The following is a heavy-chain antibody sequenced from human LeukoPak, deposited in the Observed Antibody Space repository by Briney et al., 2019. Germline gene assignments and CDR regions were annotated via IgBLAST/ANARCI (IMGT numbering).Heavy chain of an antibody. J-gene: IGHJ4*02. CDR2: INAGIGET. CDR3: ARDSDTSDWAWVY. D-gene: IGHD6-19*01. V-gene: IGHV1-3*01. Sequence: SVKVPRKASGYTYTSYSKYTIHWGRTAPGQXXXXMGWINAGIGETRYSQKSQGRVTFTGDTSANTVYMELNSLISEDTAVYYCARDSDTSDWAWVYWGQGTLVTVSS. CDR1: GYTYTSYS.